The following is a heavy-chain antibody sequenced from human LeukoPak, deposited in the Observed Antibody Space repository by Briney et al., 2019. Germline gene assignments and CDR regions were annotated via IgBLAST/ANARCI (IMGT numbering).Heavy chain of an antibody. J-gene: IGHJ5*02. CDR1: GGSISSTTW. Sequence: SETLSLTCTVSGGSISSTTWWTWVRQPPGKGLEWIGEIYHSGSTNYNPSLKSRVTISVDTSKNQFSLKLSSVTAADTAVYYCARAPGAAAGTGWFDPWGQGTLVTVSS. CDR3: ARAPGAAAGTGWFDP. CDR2: IYHSGST. V-gene: IGHV4-4*02. D-gene: IGHD6-13*01.